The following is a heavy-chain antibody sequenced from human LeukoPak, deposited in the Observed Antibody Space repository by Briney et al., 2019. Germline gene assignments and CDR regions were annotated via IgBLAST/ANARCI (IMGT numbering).Heavy chain of an antibody. CDR1: GYTLTSYY. CDR2: TNPSGGST. J-gene: IGHJ4*02. V-gene: IGHV1-46*01. D-gene: IGHD6-13*01. CDR3: ARATAAGRRLDY. Sequence: GASVKVSCKASGYTLTSYYMHWVRQAPGQGLEWMAMTNPSGGSTTYAQKFQGRVTMARDTSTSTVHMELSSLRSDDTAVYYCARATAAGRRLDYWGQGTLVTVSS.